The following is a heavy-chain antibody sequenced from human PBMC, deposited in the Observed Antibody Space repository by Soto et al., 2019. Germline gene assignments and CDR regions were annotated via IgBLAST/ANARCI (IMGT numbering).Heavy chain of an antibody. D-gene: IGHD1-1*01. V-gene: IGHV3-30*18. CDR1: GFTFSSYG. J-gene: IGHJ6*02. CDR3: AKDFGTTPRRYYYYGMDV. CDR2: ISYDGSNK. Sequence: QVQLVESGGGVVQPGRSLRLSCAASGFTFSSYGMHWVRQAPGKGLEWVAVISYDGSNKYYADSVKGRFTISRDNSKKTLYLQMNSLRAEDTVVYYCAKDFGTTPRRYYYYGMDVWGQGNTVTVSS.